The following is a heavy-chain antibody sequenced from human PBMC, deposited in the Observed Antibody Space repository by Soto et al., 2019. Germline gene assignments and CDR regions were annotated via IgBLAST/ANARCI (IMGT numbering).Heavy chain of an antibody. J-gene: IGHJ5*01. D-gene: IGHD2-2*01. CDR2: IWYDGSNK. Sequence: PGRSLRLSCAASGFTFSSLGMHWVRQAPGKGLEWVAVIWYDGSNKYYADSVKGRFTISRDNSKNTLYLQMNSLRAEDTAVYYCAREEYGSSTSWFDSWGQGTLVTVSS. CDR3: AREEYGSSTSWFDS. V-gene: IGHV3-33*08. CDR1: GFTFSSLG.